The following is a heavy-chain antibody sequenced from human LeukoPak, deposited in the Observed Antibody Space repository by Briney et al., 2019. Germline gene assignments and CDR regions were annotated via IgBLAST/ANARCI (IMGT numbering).Heavy chain of an antibody. CDR3: ARDFDYYDSGLSLGDY. CDR1: GFTFSSYN. V-gene: IGHV3-21*01. D-gene: IGHD3-10*01. J-gene: IGHJ4*02. Sequence: GGSLRLSCAASGFTFSSYNMGWVRQAPGKGLEWVSSISSSSSFIHYTDSLKGRFTISRDNAKNSLYLQMNSLRAEDTAVYYCARDFDYYDSGLSLGDYWGQGTLVTVSS. CDR2: ISSSSSFI.